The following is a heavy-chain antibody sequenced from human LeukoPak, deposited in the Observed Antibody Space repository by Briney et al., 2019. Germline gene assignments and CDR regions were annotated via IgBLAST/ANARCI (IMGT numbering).Heavy chain of an antibody. CDR2: ISWNSGNI. V-gene: IGHV3-9*01. CDR3: AKNGGSRRSSDWFRFDY. Sequence: GGSLRLSCGASGFTFDDYAMHWVRQAPGKGLEWVSSISWNSGNIGYADSVKGRFTISRDNAKNSLYLEMNSLRAEDTALYYCAKNGGSRRSSDWFRFDYWDQGTLVTVSS. D-gene: IGHD6-19*01. J-gene: IGHJ4*02. CDR1: GFTFDDYA.